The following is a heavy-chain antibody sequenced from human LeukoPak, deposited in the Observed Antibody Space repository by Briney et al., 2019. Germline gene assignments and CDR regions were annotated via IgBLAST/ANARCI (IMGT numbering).Heavy chain of an antibody. V-gene: IGHV1-69*13. CDR3: ARAGSIYRNWFDP. Sequence: SVKVSCKASGGTFSSYAISWVRQAPGQGLEWMGGIIPIFGTANYAQKFRGRVTITADESTSTAYMELSSLRSEDTAVYYCARAGSIYRNWFDPWGQGTLVTVSS. D-gene: IGHD6-19*01. J-gene: IGHJ5*02. CDR2: IIPIFGTA. CDR1: GGTFSSYA.